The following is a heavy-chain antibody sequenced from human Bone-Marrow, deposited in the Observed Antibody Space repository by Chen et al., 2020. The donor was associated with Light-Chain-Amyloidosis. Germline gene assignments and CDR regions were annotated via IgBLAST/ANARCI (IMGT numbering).Heavy chain of an antibody. J-gene: IGHJ4*02. D-gene: IGHD3-10*01. CDR2: VSHGGSKK. CDR3: ARESSSGGEASGFDF. V-gene: IGHV3-30-3*01. Sequence: QVQLVESGGGVVQPGRSLRLSCAASGFIFNKYAMHWVRQAPGKGLEWVAGVSHGGSKKFHAADVKGRFTISGDNPNNTLYLQMDSLRTEDTAVYYCARESSSGGEASGFDFWGQGTLVTVSS. CDR1: GFIFNKYA.